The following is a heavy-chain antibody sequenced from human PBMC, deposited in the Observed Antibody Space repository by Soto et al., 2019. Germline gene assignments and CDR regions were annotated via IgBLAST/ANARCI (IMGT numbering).Heavy chain of an antibody. D-gene: IGHD6-19*01. V-gene: IGHV4-59*01. CDR2: IYYSGST. CDR3: ARAGSSGWYSTTFDY. J-gene: IGHJ4*02. Sequence: SGTLSLTCTVSGGSISSYYWSWIRQPPGKGLEWIGYIYYSGSTNYNPSLKSRVTISVDTSKNQFSLKLSSVTAADTAVYYCARAGSSGWYSTTFDYWGQGTLVTVSS. CDR1: GGSISSYY.